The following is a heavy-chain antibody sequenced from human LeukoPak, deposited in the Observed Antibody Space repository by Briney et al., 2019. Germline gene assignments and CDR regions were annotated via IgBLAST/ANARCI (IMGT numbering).Heavy chain of an antibody. CDR3: AKASVVVPAATTYYYYGMDV. Sequence: GASLRLSCAASGFTFSSYAMSWVRQAPGKGLEWVSAISGSGGSTYYADSVKGRFTISRDNSKNTLYLQMNSLRAEDTAVYYCAKASVVVPAATTYYYYGMDVWGQGTTVTVSS. CDR2: ISGSGGST. CDR1: GFTFSSYA. D-gene: IGHD2-2*01. V-gene: IGHV3-23*01. J-gene: IGHJ6*02.